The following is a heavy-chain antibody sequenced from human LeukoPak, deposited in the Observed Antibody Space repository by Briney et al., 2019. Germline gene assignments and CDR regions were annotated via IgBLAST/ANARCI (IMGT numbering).Heavy chain of an antibody. Sequence: GGSLRLSCAASGFTFSSYTMHWVRQAPGKGLEWVAVISYDGSNKYYADSVKGRFTISRDNSKNTLYLQMNSLRAEDTAVYYCARDNEDVTIFGVVSSYYMDVWGKGTTVTVSS. J-gene: IGHJ6*03. CDR2: ISYDGSNK. CDR3: ARDNEDVTIFGVVSSYYMDV. CDR1: GFTFSSYT. V-gene: IGHV3-30-3*01. D-gene: IGHD3-3*01.